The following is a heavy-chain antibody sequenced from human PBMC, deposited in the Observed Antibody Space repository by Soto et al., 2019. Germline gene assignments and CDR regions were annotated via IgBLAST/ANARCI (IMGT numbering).Heavy chain of an antibody. CDR2: MYYSGSA. CDR3: ARGTFGVVKD. CDR1: GGSISSYY. D-gene: IGHD3-3*01. Sequence: QVQLQESGPGLVKPSETLSLTCTVSGGSISSYYWSWIRQPPGKGLEWIGYMYYSGSANYNPSLKSRVTISIDTSRNQFSLKLSSVTAADTAVYYCARGTFGVVKDWGQGTLVTVSS. J-gene: IGHJ4*02. V-gene: IGHV4-59*01.